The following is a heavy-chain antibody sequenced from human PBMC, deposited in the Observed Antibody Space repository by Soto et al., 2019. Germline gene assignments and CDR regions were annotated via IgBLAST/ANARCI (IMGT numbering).Heavy chain of an antibody. Sequence: GGSLRLSCAASGFTISTYAMTWVRQAPGKGLECASGVTGSGGQIHYADSVKGRFTISKDNSKNTLYLQMGSLREEDTALYYCAKDAVYKDGLWLMDSWGQGTLVIVSS. CDR1: GFTISTYA. J-gene: IGHJ5*02. CDR3: AKDAVYKDGLWLMDS. D-gene: IGHD2-21*01. CDR2: VTGSGGQI. V-gene: IGHV3-23*01.